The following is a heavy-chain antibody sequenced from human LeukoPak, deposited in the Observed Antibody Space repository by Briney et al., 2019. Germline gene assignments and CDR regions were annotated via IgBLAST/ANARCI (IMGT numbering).Heavy chain of an antibody. Sequence: GGSLRLSCAASAFAFSRYGRVWVRQAPGRGLEGVSGISGSGGNTYYGDSGKGRFTMYRDNCKNTVELQMNSLRAEDTAVYYCAKAQGYLDYWGQGTLVTVSS. J-gene: IGHJ4*02. CDR1: AFAFSRYG. CDR3: AKAQGYLDY. CDR2: ISGSGGNT. V-gene: IGHV3-23*01.